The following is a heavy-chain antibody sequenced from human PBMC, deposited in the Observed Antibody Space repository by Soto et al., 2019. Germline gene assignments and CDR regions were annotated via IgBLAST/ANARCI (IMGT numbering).Heavy chain of an antibody. J-gene: IGHJ3*02. CDR2: INPNSGGT. CDR3: ARPISNYDFWSGYYTYAFDI. Sequence: QVQLVQSGAEVKKPGASVKVSCKASGYTFTGYCMHWVRQAPGQGLEWMGWINPNSGGTNYAQKFQGWVTMTRDTSISTAYMELSRLRSDDTAVYYCARPISNYDFWSGYYTYAFDIWGQGTMVTVSS. V-gene: IGHV1-2*04. D-gene: IGHD3-3*01. CDR1: GYTFTGYC.